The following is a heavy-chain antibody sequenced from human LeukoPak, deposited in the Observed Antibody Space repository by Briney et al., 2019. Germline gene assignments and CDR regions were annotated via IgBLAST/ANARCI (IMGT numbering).Heavy chain of an antibody. D-gene: IGHD1-26*01. CDR2: ISWNSGSI. CDR3: AKDQSGSYYIGNWFDP. J-gene: IGHJ5*02. V-gene: IGHV3-9*01. Sequence: PGRSLRLSCAASGFTFDDYGMHWVRQAPGKGLEWVSGISWNSGSIGYADSVKGRFTISRDNAKNSLYLQMNSLRAEDTALYYCAKDQSGSYYIGNWFDPWGQGTLVTVSS. CDR1: GFTFDDYG.